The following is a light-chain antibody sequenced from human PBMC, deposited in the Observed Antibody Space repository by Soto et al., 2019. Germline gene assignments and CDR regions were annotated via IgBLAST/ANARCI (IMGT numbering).Light chain of an antibody. V-gene: IGKV3-11*01. CDR1: QSVNKY. CDR3: QQRGDWPLYT. Sequence: EIVLTQSPGTLSLSPGERATLSCRASQSVNKYLAWYQQKPGQAPRLLIYDTSNRATGIPARFSGSGSGPDFTLTISSLEPEDFAVYYCQQRGDWPLYTFGQGTKLEI. J-gene: IGKJ2*01. CDR2: DTS.